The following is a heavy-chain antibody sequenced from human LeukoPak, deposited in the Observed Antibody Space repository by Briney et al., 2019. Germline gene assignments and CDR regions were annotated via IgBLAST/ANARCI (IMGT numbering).Heavy chain of an antibody. Sequence: GGSLRLSCAASGFTFRTCWMSWVRQAPGKGLAWADNLNVDGSENYYVDSMKGRFTVSRDNANTSLYLQMDSLRAEDTAVYYCARGGTFVSDYWGQGTLVTVSS. J-gene: IGHJ4*02. V-gene: IGHV3-7*01. CDR2: LNVDGSEN. D-gene: IGHD1-1*01. CDR1: GFTFRTCW. CDR3: ARGGTFVSDY.